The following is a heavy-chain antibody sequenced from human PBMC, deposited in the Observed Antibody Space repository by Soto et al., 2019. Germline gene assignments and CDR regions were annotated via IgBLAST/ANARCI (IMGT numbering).Heavy chain of an antibody. D-gene: IGHD3-22*01. J-gene: IGHJ4*02. Sequence: PSETLSLTCTVSGGSISSYYWSWIRQPAGKGLEWIGRIYTSGSTNYNPSPKSRVTMSVDTSKNQFSLKLSSVTAADTAVYYCAREVYYYDSSGYYFFDYWGQGTLVTVSS. V-gene: IGHV4-4*07. CDR1: GGSISSYY. CDR2: IYTSGST. CDR3: AREVYYYDSSGYYFFDY.